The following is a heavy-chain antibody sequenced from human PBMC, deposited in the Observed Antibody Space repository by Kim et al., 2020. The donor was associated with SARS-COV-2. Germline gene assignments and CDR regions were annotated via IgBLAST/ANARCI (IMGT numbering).Heavy chain of an antibody. V-gene: IGHV4-31*03. CDR2: IYYSGST. CDR3: ARDPNRGWRNDAFDI. Sequence: SQTLSLSCTVSGGSISSGGYYWSWIRQHPGKGLEWIGYIYYSGSTYYNPSLKSRVTISVDTSKNQFSLKLSSVTAADTAVYYCARDPNRGWRNDAFDIWGQGTMVTVSS. CDR1: GGSISSGGYY. J-gene: IGHJ3*02. D-gene: IGHD6-19*01.